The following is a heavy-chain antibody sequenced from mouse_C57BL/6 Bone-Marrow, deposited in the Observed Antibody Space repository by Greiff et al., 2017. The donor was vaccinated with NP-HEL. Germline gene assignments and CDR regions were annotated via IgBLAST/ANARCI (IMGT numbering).Heavy chain of an antibody. CDR2: ISDGGSYT. CDR3: ARERKYSDAMDY. V-gene: IGHV5-4*01. D-gene: IGHD5-1-1*01. Sequence: EVKVEESGGGLVKPGGSLKLSCAASGFTFSSYAMSWVRQTPEKRLEWVATISDGGSYTYYPDNVKGRFTISRDNAKNNLYLQMSHLKSEDTAVYYCARERKYSDAMDYWGQGTSVTVSS. CDR1: GFTFSSYA. J-gene: IGHJ4*01.